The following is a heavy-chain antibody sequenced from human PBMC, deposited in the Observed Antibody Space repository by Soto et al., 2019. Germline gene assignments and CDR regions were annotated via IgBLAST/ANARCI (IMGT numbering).Heavy chain of an antibody. CDR3: ARSDDYVWGSYGDWFDH. Sequence: PGGSLRLSCAASGFTFSDYYMSWIRQAPGKGLEWVSYISSSSSYTNYADSVKGRFTISRDNAKNSLYLQMNSLRAEDTAVYYCARSDDYVWGSYGDWFDHWGQGTLVTVSS. CDR1: GFTFSDYY. D-gene: IGHD3-16*01. CDR2: ISSSSSYT. J-gene: IGHJ5*02. V-gene: IGHV3-11*06.